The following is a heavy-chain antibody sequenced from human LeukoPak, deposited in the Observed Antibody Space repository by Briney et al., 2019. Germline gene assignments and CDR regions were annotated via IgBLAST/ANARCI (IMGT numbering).Heavy chain of an antibody. V-gene: IGHV3-7*01. CDR3: ARPRGCGSSRCNNFDY. Sequence: GSLRLSCAASGFTVGSNYMRCVRQSPGKGLEWVAYMDEYESEIFYVDSVKDRFNISRENARNLLYLQMNSLRAEDTAVYFCARPRGCGSSRCNNFDYWGQGTLVTVSS. J-gene: IGHJ4*02. D-gene: IGHD2-21*01. CDR2: MDEYESEI. CDR1: GFTVGSNY.